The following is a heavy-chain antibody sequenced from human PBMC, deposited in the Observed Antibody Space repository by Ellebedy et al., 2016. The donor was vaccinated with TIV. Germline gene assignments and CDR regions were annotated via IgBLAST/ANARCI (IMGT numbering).Heavy chain of an antibody. V-gene: IGHV1-46*01. J-gene: IGHJ3*02. CDR3: ARGHYGGNRAFDI. CDR1: GYTFTRYY. D-gene: IGHD4-23*01. Sequence: ASVKVSCKASGYTFTRYYLHWVRQAPGQGLEWVGIIDPSVGGTSYPQKFQGRVTMTRDKSTSTVCMLLNSLRSEDTAVYYCARGHYGGNRAFDIWGQGTMVTVSS. CDR2: IDPSVGGT.